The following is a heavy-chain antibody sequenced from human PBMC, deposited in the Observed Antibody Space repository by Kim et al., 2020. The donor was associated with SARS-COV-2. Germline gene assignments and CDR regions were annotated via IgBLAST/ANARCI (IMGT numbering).Heavy chain of an antibody. D-gene: IGHD1-1*01. CDR3: ARDRTAFDY. CDR2: ISRSGSAI. V-gene: IGHV3-48*02. J-gene: IGHJ4*02. CDR1: GLTFSTTD. Sequence: GGSLRLSCAVSGLTFSTTDMHWVRQAPGKGLEWIAYISRSGSAIVYADSVKGRFTISRDEAKNSIFLQMNSLRDEDTAVYYCARDRTAFDYWGQRPLVTVAA.